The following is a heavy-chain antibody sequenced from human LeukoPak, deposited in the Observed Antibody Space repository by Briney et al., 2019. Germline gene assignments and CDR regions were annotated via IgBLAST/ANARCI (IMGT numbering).Heavy chain of an antibody. CDR3: ARGRGYYYDSSGFDY. V-gene: IGHV4-39*07. J-gene: IGHJ4*02. CDR2: IYYSGST. D-gene: IGHD3-22*01. CDR1: GGSISSSSYY. Sequence: SETLSLTCTVSGGSISSSSYYWGWIRQPPGKGLEWIGSIYYSGSTYYNPSLKSRVTISVDTSKNQFSLKLSSVTAADTAVYYCARGRGYYYDSSGFDYWGQGTLVTVSS.